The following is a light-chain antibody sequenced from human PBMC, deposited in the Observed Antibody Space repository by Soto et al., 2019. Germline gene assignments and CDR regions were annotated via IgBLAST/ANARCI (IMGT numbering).Light chain of an antibody. Sequence: DIVLTQSPGTLSLSPGERATLSCRASQSVSSSYLAWYQQKPGQAPRLLIYGASSRATGIQDRFSGSGSGTDFPLTISRLEPEDFAVYYCQQYGSSRWTFGQGTKVEIK. J-gene: IGKJ1*01. CDR3: QQYGSSRWT. CDR1: QSVSSSY. CDR2: GAS. V-gene: IGKV3-20*01.